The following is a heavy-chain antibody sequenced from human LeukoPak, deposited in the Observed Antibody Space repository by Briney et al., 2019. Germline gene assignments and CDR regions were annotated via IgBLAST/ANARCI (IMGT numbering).Heavy chain of an antibody. J-gene: IGHJ3*02. Sequence: SETLSPTSTVSGGSISSSSSSWGWTRHPPGKGLEWIGSIYYSGSTYYNPSLKSRVTISVDTSKNQFSLKLSSVTAADTAVYYCARRSSSPHHNAFDIWGQGTMVTVSS. D-gene: IGHD6-13*01. CDR3: ARRSSSPHHNAFDI. CDR2: IYYSGST. CDR1: GGSISSSSSS. V-gene: IGHV4-39*01.